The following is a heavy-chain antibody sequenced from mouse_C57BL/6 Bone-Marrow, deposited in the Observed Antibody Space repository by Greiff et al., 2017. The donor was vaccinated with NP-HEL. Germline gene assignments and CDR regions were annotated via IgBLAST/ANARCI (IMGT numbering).Heavy chain of an antibody. V-gene: IGHV5-6*02. J-gene: IGHJ2*01. CDR3: ARHYYSNCFDY. D-gene: IGHD2-5*01. Sequence: EVKLVESGGDLVKPGGSLKLSCAASGFTFSSYGMSWVRQTPDKRLEWVATISSGGSYTYYPDSVKGRFTISRDNAKNTLYLQMSSLKSADTAMYYCARHYYSNCFDYWGQGTTLTVSS. CDR2: ISSGGSYT. CDR1: GFTFSSYG.